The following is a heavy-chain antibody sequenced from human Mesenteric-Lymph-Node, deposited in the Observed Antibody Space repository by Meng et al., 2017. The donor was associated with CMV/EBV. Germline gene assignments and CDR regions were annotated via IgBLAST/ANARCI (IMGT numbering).Heavy chain of an antibody. CDR2: IYHSGST. V-gene: IGHV4-4*02. Sequence: CAVSGGSISSSNWWSWVRQPPGKGLEWIGEIYHSGSTNYNPSLKSRVTISVDKSKNQFSLKLSSVTAADTAVYYCARKKLGIYWYFDLWGRGTLVTVSS. CDR1: GGSISSSNW. D-gene: IGHD7-27*01. CDR3: ARKKLGIYWYFDL. J-gene: IGHJ2*01.